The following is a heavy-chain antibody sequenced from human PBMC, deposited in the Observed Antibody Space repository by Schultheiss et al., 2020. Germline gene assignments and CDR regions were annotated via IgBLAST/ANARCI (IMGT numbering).Heavy chain of an antibody. CDR3: ARDRMGYSYGYVTLAGMDV. V-gene: IGHV4-30-4*02. D-gene: IGHD5-18*01. CDR2: IYYSGST. Sequence: SETLSLTCTVSGGSISSGDYYWSWIRQPPGKGLEWIGYIYYSGSTYYNPSLKSRVTISVDTSKNQFSLKLSSVTAADTAVYYCARDRMGYSYGYVTLAGMDVWGKGTTVTGYS. J-gene: IGHJ6*04. CDR1: GGSISSGDYY.